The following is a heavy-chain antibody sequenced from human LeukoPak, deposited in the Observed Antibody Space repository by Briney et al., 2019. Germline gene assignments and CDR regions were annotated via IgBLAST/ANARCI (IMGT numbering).Heavy chain of an antibody. D-gene: IGHD2-15*01. CDR2: MNPNSGNT. CDR1: GYTFTSYD. V-gene: IGHV1-8*01. CDR3: ARAIVVVVAATPLNYYYGMDV. J-gene: IGHJ6*02. Sequence: RASVKVSCKASGYTFTSYDINWVRQATGQGLEWMGWMNPNSGNTGHAQKFQGRVTMTRNTSISTAYMELSSLRSEDTAVYYCARAIVVVVAATPLNYYYGMDVWGQGTTVTVSS.